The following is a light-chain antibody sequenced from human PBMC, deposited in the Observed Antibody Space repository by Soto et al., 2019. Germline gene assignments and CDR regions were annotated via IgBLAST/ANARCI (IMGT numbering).Light chain of an antibody. CDR3: QQYNSYSYT. Sequence: DIQMTQSPPTLSASVGDRVTFTCRASQSINNWLAWYQQKPGKAPKLLIYDASTLESGVPSRFSGSKSGTKFTLTISNLQPDDFATYYCQQYNSYSYTFGQGTNLEIK. J-gene: IGKJ2*01. CDR1: QSINNW. CDR2: DAS. V-gene: IGKV1-5*01.